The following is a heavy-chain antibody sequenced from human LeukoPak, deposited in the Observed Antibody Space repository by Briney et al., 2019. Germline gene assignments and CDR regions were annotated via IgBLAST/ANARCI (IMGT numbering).Heavy chain of an antibody. Sequence: PGGSLRLSCAASGFTFDDYGMSWVRQAPGKGLEWVSGINWNGGSTGYADSVKGRFTISRDNSKNTLYLQMNSLRAEDTAVYHCARDHGDYTFGLWGQGTLVTVSS. CDR3: ARDHGDYTFGL. CDR2: INWNGGST. CDR1: GFTFDDYG. D-gene: IGHD4-17*01. V-gene: IGHV3-20*01. J-gene: IGHJ4*02.